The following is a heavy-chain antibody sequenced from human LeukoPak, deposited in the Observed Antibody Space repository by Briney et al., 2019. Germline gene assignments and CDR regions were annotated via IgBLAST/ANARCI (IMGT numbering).Heavy chain of an antibody. V-gene: IGHV3-7*01. CDR3: ARAAGDSSGYYFYLDY. CDR2: IKQDGSEK. Sequence: GGSLRLSCAASGFTFSSYWMSWVRQAPGKGLEWVANIKQDGSEKYYVDSVKGRFTISRDNAKNSLYLQMNSLRAEDTAVYYCARAAGDSSGYYFYLDYWGQGTLVTASS. CDR1: GFTFSSYW. J-gene: IGHJ4*02. D-gene: IGHD3-22*01.